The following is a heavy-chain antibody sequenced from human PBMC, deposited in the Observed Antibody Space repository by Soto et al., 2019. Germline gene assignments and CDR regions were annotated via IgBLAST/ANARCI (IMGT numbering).Heavy chain of an antibody. Sequence: EVQLVESGGGLVKPGGSLRLSCAASGFPFIAAWMSWVRQAPGRGLEWVGRIKSKTDRGTTDYAAPVKGRFTISRDDSGSTLYLQMNSLKTEDTAMYYCTTDSRRELRGPPGLNAFDIWGRGTMVTVSS. CDR1: GFPFIAAW. D-gene: IGHD1-7*01. CDR3: TTDSRRELRGPPGLNAFDI. J-gene: IGHJ3*02. CDR2: IKSKTDRGTT. V-gene: IGHV3-15*01.